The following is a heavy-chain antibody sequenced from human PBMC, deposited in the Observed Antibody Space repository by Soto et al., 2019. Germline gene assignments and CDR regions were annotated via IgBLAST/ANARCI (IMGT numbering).Heavy chain of an antibody. CDR1: GFTVSSKY. Sequence: EVQLVESGGALVQPGGSLRLSCAASGFTVSSKYMSWVRQAPGKGLEWVSLIQSGGSTYYADSVKVRFTISRYTSDNTLPLQMESLCAEDTAVYYCARDDVLCDGGRCYGVPLDVWGKGTRVTVSS. CDR3: ARDDVLCDGGRCYGVPLDV. V-gene: IGHV3-66*01. J-gene: IGHJ6*04. CDR2: IQSGGST. D-gene: IGHD2-15*01.